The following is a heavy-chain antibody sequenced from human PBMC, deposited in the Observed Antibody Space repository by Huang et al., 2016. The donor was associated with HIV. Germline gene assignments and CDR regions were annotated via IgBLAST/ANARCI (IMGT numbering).Heavy chain of an antibody. Sequence: QVQLVQSGAEVKKPGASVKVSCKASGYSVTTYALHWVRQAPGHRLEWMGWIKPGNGNTNYSQKFQGRVTITRETSASTVYMEVSSLTFEDTAVYYCAREFVIFGAPLWPAYWGQGTLISVSS. CDR2: IKPGNGNT. J-gene: IGHJ4*02. CDR3: AREFVIFGAPLWPAY. V-gene: IGHV1-3*01. CDR1: GYSVTTYA. D-gene: IGHD2-21*01.